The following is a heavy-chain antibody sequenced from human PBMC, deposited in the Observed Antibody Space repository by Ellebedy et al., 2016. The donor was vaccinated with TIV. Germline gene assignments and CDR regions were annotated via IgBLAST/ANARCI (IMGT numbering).Heavy chain of an antibody. CDR1: GFTFSSYG. D-gene: IGHD4-11*01. CDR3: ARGGYGGRHDYSNPRGY. Sequence: GESLKISCAASGFTFSSYGMHWVRQAPGKGLEWVAVISYDGSNKYYADSVKGRFTISRDNSKNTLYLQMNSLRAEDTAVYYCARGGYGGRHDYSNPRGYWGQGTLVTVSS. V-gene: IGHV3-30*03. J-gene: IGHJ4*02. CDR2: ISYDGSNK.